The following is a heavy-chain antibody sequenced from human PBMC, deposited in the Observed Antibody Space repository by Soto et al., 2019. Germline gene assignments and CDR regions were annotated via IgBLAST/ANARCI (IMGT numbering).Heavy chain of an antibody. J-gene: IGHJ5*02. V-gene: IGHV1-8*01. CDR1: RYTFNRYY. D-gene: IGHD2-8*01. Sequence: GASVKVSGKACRYTFNRYYIYCVRQATGQGLEWMGWMNPNSGNTGYAQKFQGRVTMTRNTSISTAYMELSSLRSEDTAVYYCAREVSYWFDPWGQGTLVTVSS. CDR2: MNPNSGNT. CDR3: AREVSYWFDP.